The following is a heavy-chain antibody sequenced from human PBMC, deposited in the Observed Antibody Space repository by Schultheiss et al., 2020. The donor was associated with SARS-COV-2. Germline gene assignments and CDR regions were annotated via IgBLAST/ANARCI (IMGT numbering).Heavy chain of an antibody. D-gene: IGHD2-2*02. CDR2: IYYSGST. CDR1: GGSISSGGYY. J-gene: IGHJ3*02. CDR3: ARGRVVPAAIDAFDI. Sequence: SETLSLTCTVSGGSISSGGYYWSWIRQHPGKGLEWIGYIYYSGSTNYNPSLKSRVTISVDTSKNQFSLKLSSVTAADTAVYYCARGRVVPAAIDAFDIWGQGTMVTVSS. V-gene: IGHV4-61*08.